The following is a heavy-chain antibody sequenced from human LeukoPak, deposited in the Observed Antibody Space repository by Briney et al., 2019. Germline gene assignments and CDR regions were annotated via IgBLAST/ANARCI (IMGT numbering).Heavy chain of an antibody. CDR1: GGSISSSNW. D-gene: IGHD1-26*01. Sequence: PSGTLSLTCAVSGGSISSSNWWSWVRQPPGKGLEWIGEIYHSGSTNYNPSLNSRVTISVDTSKNQFSLKLSSVTAADTAVYYCARAGEWELLGNYYYGMDVWGQGTTVTVSS. V-gene: IGHV4-4*02. J-gene: IGHJ6*02. CDR3: ARAGEWELLGNYYYGMDV. CDR2: IYHSGST.